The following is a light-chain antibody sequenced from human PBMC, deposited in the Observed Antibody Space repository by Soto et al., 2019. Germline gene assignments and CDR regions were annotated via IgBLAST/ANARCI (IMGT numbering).Light chain of an antibody. V-gene: IGKV1-8*01. CDR3: QQYYSYLWT. CDR1: QGVSNY. Sequence: IRMTQSPSSLSASTGDRVTISCRASQGVSNYLAWYQQKPGKAPKVLIHAASTLQGGVPSRFSASGSGTDFTLPIRGLQSEDFATYYCQQYYSYLWTFGQGTKVEIK. J-gene: IGKJ1*01. CDR2: AAS.